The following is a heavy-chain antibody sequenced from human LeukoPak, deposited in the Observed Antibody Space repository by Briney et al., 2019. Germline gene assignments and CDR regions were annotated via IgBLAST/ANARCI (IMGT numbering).Heavy chain of an antibody. CDR2: ISSSSSYI. CDR1: GFTFSSYS. V-gene: IGHV3-21*01. Sequence: GGSLRLSCAASGFTFSSYSMNWVRQAPGKGLEWVSSISSSSSYIYSADSVKGRFTISRDNAKNSLYLQMNSLRAEDTAVYYCASNSGSYYGLNYYYYGMDVWGQGTTVTVSS. D-gene: IGHD1-26*01. CDR3: ASNSGSYYGLNYYYYGMDV. J-gene: IGHJ6*02.